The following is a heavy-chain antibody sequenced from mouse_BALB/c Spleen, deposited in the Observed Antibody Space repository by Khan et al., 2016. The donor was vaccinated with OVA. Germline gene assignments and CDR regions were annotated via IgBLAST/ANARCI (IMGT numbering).Heavy chain of an antibody. Sequence: QVQLQQSGAELAKPGASVKMSCKASGYMFTSYWMNWVKQRPGQGLEWIGYINPSSGYTEYNQKFKDKATLTADKSSSTAYMQLLSLTSEDSSVSYCARSGYCSLAYWGQGTLVTVSA. D-gene: IGHD1-1*01. J-gene: IGHJ3*01. CDR1: GYMFTSYW. CDR3: ARSGYCSLAY. CDR2: INPSSGYT. V-gene: IGHV1-7*01.